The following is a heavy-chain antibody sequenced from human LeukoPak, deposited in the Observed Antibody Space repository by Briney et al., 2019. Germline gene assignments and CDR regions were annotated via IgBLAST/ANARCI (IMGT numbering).Heavy chain of an antibody. V-gene: IGHV4-59*01. J-gene: IGHJ4*02. CDR1: GGSISSYY. Sequence: PSETLSLTCTVSGGSISSYYWSWIRQPPGKGLEWIGYIYYSGSTNYNPSLKSRVTISVDTSKNQFSLKLSSVTAADTAVYYYARASYDLDYWGQGTLVTVSS. CDR2: IYYSGST. D-gene: IGHD3-3*01. CDR3: ARASYDLDY.